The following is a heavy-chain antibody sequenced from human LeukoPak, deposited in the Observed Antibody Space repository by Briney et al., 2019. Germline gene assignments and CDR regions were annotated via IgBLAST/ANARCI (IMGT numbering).Heavy chain of an antibody. CDR2: INSDRSST. J-gene: IGHJ6*02. Sequence: SGGSLRLSCAASGFTFSSYWMHWVRQAPGKGLVWVSRINSDRSSTTYADSVKGRFTISRDNAKNALYLQMNSLRAEDTAVYYCARDLGVYGDSPSWYYYGMDVWGQGTTVTVSS. CDR1: GFTFSSYW. D-gene: IGHD4-17*01. CDR3: ARDLGVYGDSPSWYYYGMDV. V-gene: IGHV3-74*01.